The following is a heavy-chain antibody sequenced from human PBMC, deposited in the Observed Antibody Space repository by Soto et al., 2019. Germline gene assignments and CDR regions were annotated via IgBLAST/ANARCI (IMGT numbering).Heavy chain of an antibody. J-gene: IGHJ4*02. D-gene: IGHD3-22*01. Sequence: PSETLSLTCTVSGGSFSSGAYYWTWIRQHPGKGLEWIGYIYYSGTTYYNPSLKSRITMSVDTSKNQFSLRLSSVTAADTAVYYCASTRMIVAHFDYWGQGTLVTVSS. CDR2: IYYSGTT. V-gene: IGHV4-31*03. CDR3: ASTRMIVAHFDY. CDR1: GGSFSSGAYY.